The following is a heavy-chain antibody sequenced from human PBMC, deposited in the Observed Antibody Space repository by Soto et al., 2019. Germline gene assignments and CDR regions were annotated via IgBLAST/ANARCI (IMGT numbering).Heavy chain of an antibody. CDR3: AKEPGYSSGWYNY. CDR1: GFTFGSYA. J-gene: IGHJ4*02. CDR2: ISGSSGST. D-gene: IGHD6-19*01. V-gene: IGHV3-23*01. Sequence: GGSKRLSCAASGFTFGSYAMSWVRQAPGKGLEWVSAISGSSGSTYYADSVKGRFTISRDNSKNTLYLQMNSLRAEDTAVYYCAKEPGYSSGWYNYWGQGTLVTVSS.